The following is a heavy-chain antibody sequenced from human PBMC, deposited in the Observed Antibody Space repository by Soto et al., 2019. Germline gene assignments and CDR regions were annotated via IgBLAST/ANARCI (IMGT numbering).Heavy chain of an antibody. CDR3: AKGYRTYYYDSSGYYIDY. D-gene: IGHD3-22*01. CDR2: ISGSVGST. Sequence: GGSLRLSCAASGFTFSSYAMSWVRQAPGKGLEWVSAISGSVGSTYYADSVKGRFTISRDNSKNTLYLQMNSLRAEDTAVYYCAKGYRTYYYDSSGYYIDYWGQGTLVTVSS. V-gene: IGHV3-23*01. CDR1: GFTFSSYA. J-gene: IGHJ4*02.